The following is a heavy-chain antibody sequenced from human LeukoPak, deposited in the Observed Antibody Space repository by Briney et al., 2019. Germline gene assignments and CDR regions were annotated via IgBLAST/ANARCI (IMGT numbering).Heavy chain of an antibody. V-gene: IGHV3-30*04. D-gene: IGHD6-13*01. CDR3: ARGDKQLVFNRNKGGFDP. CDR2: ISYDGSNK. CDR1: GFTFSSYA. Sequence: GGSLRLSCAASGFTFSSYAMHWVRQAPGKGLEWVAVISYDGSNKYYADSVKGRFTISRDNSKNTLYLQMNSLRAEDTALYYCARGDKQLVFNRNKGGFDPWGQGTLVTVSS. J-gene: IGHJ5*02.